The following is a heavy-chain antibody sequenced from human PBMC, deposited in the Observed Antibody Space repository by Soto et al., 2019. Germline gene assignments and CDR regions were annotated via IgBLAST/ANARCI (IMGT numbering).Heavy chain of an antibody. CDR1: GYTFTSYA. J-gene: IGHJ3*02. V-gene: IGHV1-3*01. CDR3: ATSTLDAFDI. Sequence: ASVKVSCKASGYTFTSYAMHWVRQAPGQRLERMGWINAGNGNTKYAQKLQGRVTMTTDTSTSTAYMELRSLRSDDTAVYYCATSTLDAFDIWGQGTMVTVSS. CDR2: INAGNGNT.